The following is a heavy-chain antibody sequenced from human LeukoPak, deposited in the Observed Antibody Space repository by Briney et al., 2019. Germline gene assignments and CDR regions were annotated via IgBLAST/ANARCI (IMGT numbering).Heavy chain of an antibody. V-gene: IGHV4-39*01. J-gene: IGHJ5*02. CDR1: GGSITSGTYY. Sequence: SETLSLTCTVSGGSITSGTYYWGWIRQPPGKGLEWIGSIYYSGNTYYNPSLKSRVSISIDTSKSQFSLKLNSVTAADTAVYYCARRVAVARRNDWFDPWGQGTLVTVSS. D-gene: IGHD6-19*01. CDR2: IYYSGNT. CDR3: ARRVAVARRNDWFDP.